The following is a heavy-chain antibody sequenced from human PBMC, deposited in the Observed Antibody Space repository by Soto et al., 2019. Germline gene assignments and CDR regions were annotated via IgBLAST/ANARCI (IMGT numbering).Heavy chain of an antibody. CDR1: GYTLTELS. D-gene: IGHD1-1*01. CDR3: ATSGGATTGTTGHFDY. CDR2: FDPEDGET. Sequence: ASVKVSCKVSGYTLTELSMHWVRQAPGKGLEWMGGFDPEDGETIYAQKFQGRVTMTEDTSTDTAYMELSSLRSEDTAVYYCATSGGATTGTTGHFDYWGQGTLVTVSS. V-gene: IGHV1-24*01. J-gene: IGHJ4*02.